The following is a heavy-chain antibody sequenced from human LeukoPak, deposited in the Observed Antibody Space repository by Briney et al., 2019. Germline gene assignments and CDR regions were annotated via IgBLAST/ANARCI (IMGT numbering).Heavy chain of an antibody. Sequence: GGSLRLSCAASGFTFSSYSMNWIRQAPGKGLEWVSSISSSTSYIYYADSVKGRFTISRDNSKNTLYLQMNSLRAEDTAVYHCAGPLHYYDSSGAKEDYWGQGTLVTVSS. J-gene: IGHJ4*02. CDR2: ISSSTSYI. CDR3: AGPLHYYDSSGAKEDY. D-gene: IGHD3-22*01. CDR1: GFTFSSYS. V-gene: IGHV3-21*01.